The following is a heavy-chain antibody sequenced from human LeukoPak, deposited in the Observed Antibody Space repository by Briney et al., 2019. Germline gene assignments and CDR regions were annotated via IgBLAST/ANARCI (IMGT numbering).Heavy chain of an antibody. J-gene: IGHJ6*02. CDR3: ARDQENGDYEGYYYYGMDV. CDR1: GFTFSSYS. V-gene: IGHV3-21*01. D-gene: IGHD4-17*01. CDR2: ISSSSSYI. Sequence: GGSLRLSCAASGFTFSSYSMNWVRQAPGKGLEWVSSISSSSSYIYYADSVKGRFTISRDNAKNSLYLQMNSLRAEDTAVYYCARDQENGDYEGYYYYGMDVWGQGTTVTVSS.